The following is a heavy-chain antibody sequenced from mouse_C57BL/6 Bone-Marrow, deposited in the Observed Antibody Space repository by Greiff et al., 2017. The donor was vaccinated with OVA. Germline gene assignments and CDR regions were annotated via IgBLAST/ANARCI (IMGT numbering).Heavy chain of an antibody. CDR3: ARSYYGSSYFDY. D-gene: IGHD1-1*01. CDR1: GYTFTSYW. V-gene: IGHV1-69*01. J-gene: IGHJ2*01. CDR2: IDPSASYT. Sequence: QVQLQQPGAELVMPGASVKLSCKASGYTFTSYWMHWVKQRPGQGLEWIGEIDPSASYTNYNQKFKGKSTLTVDKSSSTAYMQLSSLTSEDSAVYYCARSYYGSSYFDYWGQGTTLTVSS.